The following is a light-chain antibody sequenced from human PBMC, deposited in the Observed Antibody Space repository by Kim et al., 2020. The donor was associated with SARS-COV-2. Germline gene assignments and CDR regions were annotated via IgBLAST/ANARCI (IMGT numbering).Light chain of an antibody. J-gene: IGLJ1*01. CDR1: SLRNYY. CDR2: GKN. Sequence: SSELTQDPAVSAALGQTVTITCQGDSLRNYYASWYQQKPGQAPVLVIYGKNNRPSGIPNRFSGSSSGNTASLTITGAQAEDEADYYCISGDSSGDHYVFGTGTKVTVL. V-gene: IGLV3-19*01. CDR3: ISGDSSGDHYV.